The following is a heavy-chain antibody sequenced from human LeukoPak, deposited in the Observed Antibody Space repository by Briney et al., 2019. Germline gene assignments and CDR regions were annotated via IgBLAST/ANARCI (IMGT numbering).Heavy chain of an antibody. CDR3: ARDQYYGSGSYDY. V-gene: IGHV3-48*01. CDR1: GFTFSSYS. J-gene: IGHJ4*02. Sequence: GGSLRLSCAASGFTFSSYSMNWVRQAPGKGLEWVSYISSSSSTIYYADSVKGRLTISRDNAKNSLYLQMNSLRAEDTAVYYCARDQYYGSGSYDYWGQGTLVTVSS. CDR2: ISSSSSTI. D-gene: IGHD3-10*01.